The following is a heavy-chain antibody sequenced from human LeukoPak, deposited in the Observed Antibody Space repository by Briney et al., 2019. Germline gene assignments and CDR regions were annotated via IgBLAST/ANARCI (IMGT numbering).Heavy chain of an antibody. V-gene: IGHV3-30*03. CDR1: GYSFISYW. Sequence: GESLNISCKGSGYSFISYWIGWVRQAPGKGLEWVAVISYDGSNKDYADSVKGRFTISRDNSKNTLYLQMNSLRAEDTAVYYCARERGGSYYYDSSIDYWGQGTLVTVSS. J-gene: IGHJ4*02. CDR3: ARERGGSYYYDSSIDY. CDR2: ISYDGSNK. D-gene: IGHD3-22*01.